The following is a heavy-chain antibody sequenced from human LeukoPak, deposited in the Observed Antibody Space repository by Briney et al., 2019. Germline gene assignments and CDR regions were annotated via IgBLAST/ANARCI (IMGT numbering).Heavy chain of an antibody. CDR2: IIPIFGTA. V-gene: IGHV1-69*05. CDR3: ARGNDFWSGYLRSAFDI. D-gene: IGHD3-3*01. CDR1: GYTFTSYA. J-gene: IGHJ3*02. Sequence: GASVKVSCKASGYTFTSYAISRVRQAPGQGLEWMGGIIPIFGTANYAQKFQGRVTITTDESTSTAYMELSSLRSEDTAVYYCARGNDFWSGYLRSAFDIWGQGTMVTVSS.